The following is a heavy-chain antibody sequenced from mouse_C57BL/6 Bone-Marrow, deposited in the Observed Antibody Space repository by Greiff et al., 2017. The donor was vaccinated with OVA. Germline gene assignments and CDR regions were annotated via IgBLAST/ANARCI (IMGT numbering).Heavy chain of an antibody. J-gene: IGHJ4*01. CDR3: ARAPGLRVATDYAMDY. CDR1: GYTFTSYG. V-gene: IGHV1-81*01. D-gene: IGHD1-1*01. CDR2: IYPRSGNT. Sequence: VKLQESGAELARPGASVKLSCKASGYTFTSYGISWVKQRTGQGLEWIGEIYPRSGNTYYNEKFKGKATLTADKSSSTAYMELRSLTSEDSAVYFCARAPGLRVATDYAMDYWGQGTSVTVSS.